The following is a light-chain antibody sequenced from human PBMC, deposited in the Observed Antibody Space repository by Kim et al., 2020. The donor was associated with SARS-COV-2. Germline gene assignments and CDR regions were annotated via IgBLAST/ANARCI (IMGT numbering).Light chain of an antibody. CDR3: QAWDSSTAV. CDR2: QDS. V-gene: IGLV3-1*01. CDR1: KLGDKY. Sequence: SSELTQPPSVSVSPGQTASITCSGDKLGDKYACWYQQKPGQSPVLVIYQDSKRPSGIPERFSGSNSGNTATLTISGTQAMDEADYYCQAWDSSTAVFGGGTQLNVL. J-gene: IGLJ3*02.